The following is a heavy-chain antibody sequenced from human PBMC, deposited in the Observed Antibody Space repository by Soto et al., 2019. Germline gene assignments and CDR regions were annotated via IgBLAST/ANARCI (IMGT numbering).Heavy chain of an antibody. J-gene: IGHJ2*01. V-gene: IGHV3-21*06. Sequence: EVQLVESGGGLVKPGASLRLSCTASGFTFNNYHLLWVRQAPGKGLEWVSSISSTSTYVSYADSVKGRFTMSRDNAKTSVYLQMNSLSVGDTAVYYCAREGDGAVFSDWYFDLWGRGTLVTVSS. CDR1: GFTFNNYH. CDR3: AREGDGAVFSDWYFDL. D-gene: IGHD1-26*01. CDR2: ISSTSTYV.